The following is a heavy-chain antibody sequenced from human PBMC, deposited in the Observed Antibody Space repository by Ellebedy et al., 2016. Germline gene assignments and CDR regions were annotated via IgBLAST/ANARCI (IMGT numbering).Heavy chain of an antibody. CDR2: IIPILGIA. V-gene: IGHV1-69*04. D-gene: IGHD4-17*01. CDR1: GYTFTSYG. Sequence: ASVKVSCKASGYTFTSYGISWVRQAPGQGLEWMGRIIPILGIANYAQKFQGRVTITADKSTSTAYMELSSLRSEDTAVYYCARDDYGDYARAFDYWGQGTLVTVSS. J-gene: IGHJ4*02. CDR3: ARDDYGDYARAFDY.